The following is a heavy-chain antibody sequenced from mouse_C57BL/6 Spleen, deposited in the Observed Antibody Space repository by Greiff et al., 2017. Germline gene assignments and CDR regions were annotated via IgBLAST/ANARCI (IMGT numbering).Heavy chain of an antibody. CDR1: GFHIKADY. CDR3: TTMVEFAY. V-gene: IGHV14-4*01. J-gene: IGHJ3*01. Sequence: LHHSGAELVRPGASVKLSCTASGFHIKADYMHWVKQRPEQGLEWIGWIDPENGDTEYASKFQGKATITADTSSNTAYLQLSSLTSEDTAFYYCTTMVEFAYWGQGTLVTVSA. D-gene: IGHD2-2*01. CDR2: IDPENGDT.